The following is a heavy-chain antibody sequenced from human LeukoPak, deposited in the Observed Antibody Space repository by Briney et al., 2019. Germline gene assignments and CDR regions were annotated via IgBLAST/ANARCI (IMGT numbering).Heavy chain of an antibody. J-gene: IGHJ5*02. Sequence: SETLSLTCTVSGGSISSSSYYWGWIRQPPGKGLEWIGSIYYSGSTYYNPSLKSRVTISVDTSKNQFSLKLSSVTAADTAVYYCARQQWLVNWFDPWGQGTLVTVSS. CDR3: ARQQWLVNWFDP. D-gene: IGHD6-19*01. V-gene: IGHV4-39*01. CDR2: IYYSGST. CDR1: GGSISSSSYY.